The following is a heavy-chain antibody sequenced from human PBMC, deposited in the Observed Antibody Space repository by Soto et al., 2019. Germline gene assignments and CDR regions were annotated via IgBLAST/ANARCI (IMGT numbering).Heavy chain of an antibody. J-gene: IGHJ6*02. Sequence: SETLSLTCTVSGGSVSSGSYYWSWIRQPPGKGLEWIGYIYYSGSTNYNPSLKSRVTISVDTSKNQFSLKLSSVTAADTAVYYCASVTRACISTSCYRYYYGMDVWGQGTTVTVSS. CDR3: ASVTRACISTSCYRYYYGMDV. CDR1: GGSVSSGSYY. V-gene: IGHV4-61*01. D-gene: IGHD2-2*02. CDR2: IYYSGST.